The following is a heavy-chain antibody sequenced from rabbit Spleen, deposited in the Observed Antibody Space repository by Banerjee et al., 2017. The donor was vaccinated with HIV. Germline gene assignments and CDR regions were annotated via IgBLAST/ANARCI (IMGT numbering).Heavy chain of an antibody. CDR2: IDTSSVHT. D-gene: IGHD2-1*01. Sequence: QSLEESGGDLVKPGASLTLTCKASGFDFSSSYYMCWVRQAPEKGLELIACIDTSSVHTADATWAKGRFTISKTSSTTVTLQMTSLTAADTASYFCVRDQAGDADYGPYYLNLWGPGTLVTVS. CDR3: VRDQAGDADYGPYYLNL. CDR1: GFDFSSSYY. J-gene: IGHJ4*01. V-gene: IGHV1S40*01.